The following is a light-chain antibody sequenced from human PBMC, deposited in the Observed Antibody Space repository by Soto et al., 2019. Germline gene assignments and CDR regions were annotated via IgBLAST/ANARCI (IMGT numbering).Light chain of an antibody. CDR2: DVS. V-gene: IGKV1-5*01. J-gene: IGKJ1*01. CDR3: QHYNSYSEA. Sequence: DIQMTQSPPTLSASVGDRVTITCRASQSISRLLAWYQQKSGKAPKLLIYDVSSLESGVPSRFSGSGSGTEFTLTISSLQPDDFATYYCQHYNSYSEAFGQGTK. CDR1: QSISRL.